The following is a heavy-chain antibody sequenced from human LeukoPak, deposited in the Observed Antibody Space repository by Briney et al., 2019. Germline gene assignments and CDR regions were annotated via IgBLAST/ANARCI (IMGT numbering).Heavy chain of an antibody. Sequence: LSLTCTVSGGSITGSFWSWVRQAPGKGLEWVAVILNDGSQEKYADSVKGRFTISRDNSKNTLFLQMSSLRAEDTAVYYCARDDALGDNALDIWGQGTMVTVSS. D-gene: IGHD3-16*01. CDR2: ILNDGSQE. CDR1: GGSITGSF. CDR3: ARDDALGDNALDI. J-gene: IGHJ3*02. V-gene: IGHV3-33*08.